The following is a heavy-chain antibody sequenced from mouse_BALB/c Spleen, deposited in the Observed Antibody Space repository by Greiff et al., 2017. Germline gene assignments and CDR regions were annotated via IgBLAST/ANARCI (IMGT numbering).Heavy chain of an antibody. D-gene: IGHD2-1*01. V-gene: IGHV14-4*02. Sequence: EVQLQQSGAELVRSGASVKLSCTASGFNIKDYYMHWVKQRPEQGLEWIGWIDPENGDTEYAPKFQGKATMTADTSSNTAYLQLSSLTSEDTAVYYCNYGNYNYWGQGTTLTVSS. CDR3: NYGNYNY. CDR2: IDPENGDT. CDR1: GFNIKDYY. J-gene: IGHJ2*01.